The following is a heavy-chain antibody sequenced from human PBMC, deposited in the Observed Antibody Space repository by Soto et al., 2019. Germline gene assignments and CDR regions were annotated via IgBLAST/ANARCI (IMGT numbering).Heavy chain of an antibody. CDR1: GFTFSSYW. J-gene: IGHJ3*02. D-gene: IGHD1-1*01. Sequence: GGSLRLSCAASGFTFSSYWMHWVRQPPGRGLVWVSSVKSDGSSTTYADSVKGRFTISRDNSKNTLYLQMNSLRAEDTAVYYCAKDVEVHPPNDAFDIWGQGTMVTVSS. V-gene: IGHV3-74*01. CDR2: VKSDGSST. CDR3: AKDVEVHPPNDAFDI.